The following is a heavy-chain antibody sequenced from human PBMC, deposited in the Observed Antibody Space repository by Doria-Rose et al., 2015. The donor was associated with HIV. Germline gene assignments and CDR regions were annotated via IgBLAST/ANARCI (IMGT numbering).Heavy chain of an antibody. Sequence: QVQLQESGPGLVRPSQTLSLTCTVSGDSISSGDSFWSWIRQPPGKGPEWIGYISSSGTTYYYPSLRARLTISRAASKNQFSLNLTSVTAADTAVYYCARARNYGFPHFFDFWGQGTLVTVSS. D-gene: IGHD3-10*01. CDR2: ISSSGTT. J-gene: IGHJ4*02. CDR3: ARARNYGFPHFFDF. V-gene: IGHV4-30-4*01. CDR1: GDSISSGDSF.